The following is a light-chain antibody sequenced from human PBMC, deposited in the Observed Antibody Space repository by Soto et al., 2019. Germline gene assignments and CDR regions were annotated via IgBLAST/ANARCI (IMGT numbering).Light chain of an antibody. V-gene: IGKV3-15*01. J-gene: IGKJ1*01. CDR2: GAS. Sequence: EILMTQSPGTLSLSPGERATLSCRASQSVSSNYLAWYQHRPGQAPRLLIYGASTRATGIPARFSGSGSGTEFTLTINSLQSEDSAVYYCQQYDYWPPWTFGQGTKVDIK. CDR1: QSVSSN. CDR3: QQYDYWPPWT.